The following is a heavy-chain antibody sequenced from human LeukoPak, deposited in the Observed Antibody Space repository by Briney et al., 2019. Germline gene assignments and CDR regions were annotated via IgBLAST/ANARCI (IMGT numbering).Heavy chain of an antibody. CDR3: ARAMGVVARPFDY. J-gene: IGHJ4*02. CDR1: GYTFTSNY. CDR2: INPSGGST. Sequence: GASVKVSCKTTGYTFTSNYVHWVRQAPGQGFEWMGIINPSGGSTTYAQKFQGRVTMTRDRSTSTVYMELSSLRSEDTAVYYCARAMGVVARPFDYWGQGALVTVSP. V-gene: IGHV1-46*01. D-gene: IGHD6-6*01.